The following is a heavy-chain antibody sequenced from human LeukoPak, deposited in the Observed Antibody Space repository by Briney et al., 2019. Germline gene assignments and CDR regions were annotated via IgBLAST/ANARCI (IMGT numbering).Heavy chain of an antibody. J-gene: IGHJ4*02. D-gene: IGHD6-19*01. Sequence: GGSLRLSCAASGFTFSSYGMHWVRQAPGKGLEWVTVISYDGSNKYYADSVKGRFTISRDNSKNTLYLQMNSLRAEDTAVYYCAKDFGAGSSGYWGQGTLVIVSS. V-gene: IGHV3-30*18. CDR2: ISYDGSNK. CDR3: AKDFGAGSSGY. CDR1: GFTFSSYG.